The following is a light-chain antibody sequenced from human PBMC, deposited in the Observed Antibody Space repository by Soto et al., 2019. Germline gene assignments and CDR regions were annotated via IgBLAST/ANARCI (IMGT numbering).Light chain of an antibody. V-gene: IGLV2-14*01. CDR2: EVN. CDR1: SSDLGVYDY. Sequence: QSALTQPASVSGSPGQSLTISCTGSSSDLGVYDYVSWFQQHPGKAPKLMIYEVNNRPSGVSNRFSGSKSGNTASLTISGLQAEDEADYYFSSFTSSSTWVFGGGTQLTVL. J-gene: IGLJ3*02. CDR3: SSFTSSSTWV.